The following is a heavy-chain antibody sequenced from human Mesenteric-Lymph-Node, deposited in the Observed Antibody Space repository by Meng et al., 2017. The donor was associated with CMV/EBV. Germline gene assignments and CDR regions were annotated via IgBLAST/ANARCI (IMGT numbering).Heavy chain of an antibody. V-gene: IGHV3-30*02. D-gene: IGHD3-9*01. CDR2: IRYDGSNK. Sequence: GGSLRLSCAASGFTFSRNAMNWVRQAPGKGLEWVAFIRYDGSNKYYADSVKGRFTISRDNSKNTLYLQMNSLRAEDTAVYYCARVDYDILTENWFDPWGQGTLVTVSS. J-gene: IGHJ5*02. CDR1: GFTFSRNA. CDR3: ARVDYDILTENWFDP.